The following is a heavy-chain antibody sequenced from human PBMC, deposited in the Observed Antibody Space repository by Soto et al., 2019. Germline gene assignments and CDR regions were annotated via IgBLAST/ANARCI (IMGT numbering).Heavy chain of an antibody. J-gene: IGHJ4*02. Sequence: PGESLKISYKGSGYSFTSYWIGWVRQMPGKGLEWMGIIYPGDSDTRYSPSFQGQVTISADKSISTAYLQWSSLKASDTAMYYCARTYCSSTSCYSPLDYWGQGTLVTVSS. CDR1: GYSFTSYW. CDR3: ARTYCSSTSCYSPLDY. CDR2: IYPGDSDT. D-gene: IGHD2-2*01. V-gene: IGHV5-51*03.